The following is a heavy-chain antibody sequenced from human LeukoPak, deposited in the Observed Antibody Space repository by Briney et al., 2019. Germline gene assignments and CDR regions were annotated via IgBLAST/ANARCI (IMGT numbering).Heavy chain of an antibody. V-gene: IGHV4-59*08. CDR3: ARYGSGSSYNWFDP. J-gene: IGHJ5*02. CDR2: IYYSGST. Sequence: SETLSLTCTVSGGSISSYYWSWIRQPPGKGLEWIGYIYYSGSTNYNPSLKSRVTISVDTSKNQFSLKLSSVTAADTAVYYCARYGSGSSYNWFDPWGQGTLVTVSS. CDR1: GGSISSYY. D-gene: IGHD3-10*01.